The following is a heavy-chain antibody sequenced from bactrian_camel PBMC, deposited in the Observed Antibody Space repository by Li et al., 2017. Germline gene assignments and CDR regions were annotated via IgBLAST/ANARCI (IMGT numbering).Heavy chain of an antibody. CDR1: GSLDGTNC. CDR3: AEGRGSRGEHCYSLNY. D-gene: IGHD6*01. CDR2: IVTLGGTT. V-gene: IGHV3S54*01. Sequence: HVQLVESGGGSVQAGGSLRLSCEVSGSLDGTNCIGWFRQYPGKEREGVAAIVTLGGTTYYDDSVTGRFTISQDNAKKTTYLQMDQLRTEDTAIYYCAEGRGSRGEHCYSLNYWGQGTQVTVS. J-gene: IGHJ4*01.